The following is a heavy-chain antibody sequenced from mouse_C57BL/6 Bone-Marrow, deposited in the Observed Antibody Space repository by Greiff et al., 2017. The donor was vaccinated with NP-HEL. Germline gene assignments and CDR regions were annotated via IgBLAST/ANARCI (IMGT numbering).Heavy chain of an antibody. V-gene: IGHV2-2*01. CDR3: ARGSSYYDYSAGFAY. Sequence: VKVVESGPGLVQPSQSLSITCTVSGFSLTSYGVHWVRQSPGKGLEWLGVIWSGGSTDYNAAFISRLSISKDNSKSQVFVKMNSLQADDTAIYYCARGSSYYDYSAGFAYWGQGTLVTVSA. CDR1: GFSLTSYG. D-gene: IGHD2-4*01. J-gene: IGHJ3*01. CDR2: IWSGGST.